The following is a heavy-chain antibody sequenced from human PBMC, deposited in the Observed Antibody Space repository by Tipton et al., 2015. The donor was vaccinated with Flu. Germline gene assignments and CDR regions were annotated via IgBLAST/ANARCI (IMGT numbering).Heavy chain of an antibody. D-gene: IGHD6-13*01. V-gene: IGHV4-59*12. CDR2: ISYSGST. Sequence: TLSLTCTVSGGSISSYYWSWIRQSPGKGLEWIGYISYSGSTNYNPSLKSRVTISVDTSTNQFSLNLTSVTAADTAVYYCARSGSKGSSPDYWGQGTLVTVSS. CDR1: GGSISSYY. CDR3: ARSGSKGSSPDY. J-gene: IGHJ4*02.